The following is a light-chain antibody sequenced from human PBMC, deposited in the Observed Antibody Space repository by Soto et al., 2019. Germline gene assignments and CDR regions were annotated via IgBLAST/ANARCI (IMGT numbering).Light chain of an antibody. Sequence: DVQVTQSPSFVSASVGDRVTITCRASQGIGTWLAWYQQKPGKAPSLLIYGATDLQSGVPSRFSGSGLGTHFSLTIFSLQPEDFATYYCEQTNSFPITLGQGTRLETK. V-gene: IGKV1D-12*01. J-gene: IGKJ5*01. CDR1: QGIGTW. CDR3: EQTNSFPIT. CDR2: GAT.